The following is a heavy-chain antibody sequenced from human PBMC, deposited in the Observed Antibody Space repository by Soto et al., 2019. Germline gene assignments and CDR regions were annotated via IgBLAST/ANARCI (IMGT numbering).Heavy chain of an antibody. CDR2: INSDGSST. J-gene: IGHJ6*02. CDR3: ARDLPITMVRGVMPTNYGMDV. Sequence: GGSLRLSCAASGFTFSSYWMHWVRQAPGKGLVWVSRINSDGSSTSYADSVKGRFTISRDNAKNTLYLQMNSLRAEDTAVYYCARDLPITMVRGVMPTNYGMDVWGQGTTVTVSS. D-gene: IGHD3-10*01. V-gene: IGHV3-74*01. CDR1: GFTFSSYW.